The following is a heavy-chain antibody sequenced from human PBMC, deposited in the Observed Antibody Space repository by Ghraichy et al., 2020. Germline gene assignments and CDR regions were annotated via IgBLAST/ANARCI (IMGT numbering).Heavy chain of an antibody. CDR3: TRQSDYFDS. CDR1: GYTFTSQF. CDR2: INPNSGGT. J-gene: IGHJ4*02. V-gene: IGHV1-2*02. Sequence: ASVKVSCKTSGYTFTSQFMHWVRQGPGQGFEWMGWINPNSGGTNYAQRFQGRVTMTRDTSISTAYMELSRLNSDDTAVYYCTRQSDYFDSWGQGTLVTVSS.